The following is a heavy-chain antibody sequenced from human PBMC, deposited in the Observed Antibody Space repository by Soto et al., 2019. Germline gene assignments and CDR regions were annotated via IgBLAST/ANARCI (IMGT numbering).Heavy chain of an antibody. CDR2: FFIGGKT. CDR1: GGSITGGSISSIAYY. J-gene: IGHJ4*02. D-gene: IGHD5-12*01. CDR3: ARHTDIVSSTVYN. V-gene: IGHV4-39*01. Sequence: SETLSLTCTVSGGSITGGSISSIAYYWGWMRQPPGKGLEWIASFFIGGKTYYNPSPKSRVTTSVDTSKNKFSLKLSSVAAADTAVFYCARHTDIVSSTVYNWGQGILVTVSS.